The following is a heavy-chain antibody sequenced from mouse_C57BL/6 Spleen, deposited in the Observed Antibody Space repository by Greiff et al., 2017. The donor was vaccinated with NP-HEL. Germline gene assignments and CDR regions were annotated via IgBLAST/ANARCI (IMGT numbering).Heavy chain of an antibody. D-gene: IGHD1-1*01. Sequence: QVQLQQSGPELVKPGASVKISCKASGYAFSSSWMNWVKQRPGKGLEWIGRIYPGDGDTNYNGKFKGKATLTADKSSSTAYMQLSSLTSEDSAVYFCARSGPDYYGSSYDWYFDVWGTGTTVTVSS. J-gene: IGHJ1*03. CDR2: IYPGDGDT. V-gene: IGHV1-82*01. CDR3: ARSGPDYYGSSYDWYFDV. CDR1: GYAFSSSW.